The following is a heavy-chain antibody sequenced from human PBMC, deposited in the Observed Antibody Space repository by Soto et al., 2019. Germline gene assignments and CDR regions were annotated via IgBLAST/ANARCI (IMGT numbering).Heavy chain of an antibody. J-gene: IGHJ6*02. D-gene: IGHD6-13*01. CDR3: ARDRGIAAAGTTLYGMDV. CDR1: GGTFSSYA. CDR2: IIPIFGTA. Sequence: QVQLVQSGAEVKKPGSSVKVSCKASGGTFSSYAISWVRQASGQGLEWMGGIIPIFGTANYAQKFQGRVTITADESTSTAYMELSSLRSEDTAVYYCARDRGIAAAGTTLYGMDVWGQGTTVTVSS. V-gene: IGHV1-69*12.